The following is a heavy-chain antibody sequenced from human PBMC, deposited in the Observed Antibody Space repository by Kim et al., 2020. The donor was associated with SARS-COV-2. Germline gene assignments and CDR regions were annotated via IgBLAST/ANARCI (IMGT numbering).Heavy chain of an antibody. D-gene: IGHD3-9*01. CDR2: ISGDGGST. J-gene: IGHJ4*02. Sequence: GGSLRLSCAASGFTFDDYAMHWVRQAAGKGLEWVSLISGDGGSTYYADSVKGRFTISRDNSKNSLYLQMNSLRTEDTALYYCAKDIGDFDWLQYFDYWGQGTLVTVSS. CDR3: AKDIGDFDWLQYFDY. CDR1: GFTFDDYA. V-gene: IGHV3-43*02.